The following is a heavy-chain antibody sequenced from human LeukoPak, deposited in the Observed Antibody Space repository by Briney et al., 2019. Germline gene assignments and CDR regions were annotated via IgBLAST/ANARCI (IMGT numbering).Heavy chain of an antibody. V-gene: IGHV4-34*01. D-gene: IGHD2-2*01. CDR1: GGSFSGYY. Sequence: PSETLSLTCAVYGGSFSGYYWSWIHQPPGKGLEWIGEINHSGSTNYNPSLKSRVTISVDTSKNQFSLKLSSVTAADTAVYYCARARRFFVVVPAAPFFDYWGQGTLVTVSS. CDR3: ARARRFFVVVPAAPFFDY. CDR2: INHSGST. J-gene: IGHJ4*02.